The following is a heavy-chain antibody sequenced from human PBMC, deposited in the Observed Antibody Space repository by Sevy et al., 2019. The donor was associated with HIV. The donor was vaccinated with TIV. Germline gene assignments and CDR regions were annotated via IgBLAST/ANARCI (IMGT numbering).Heavy chain of an antibody. J-gene: IGHJ2*01. CDR3: TRRQGNDYGDYPAMWYFDL. CDR2: IRSKANSYAT. Sequence: GGSLRLSCAPSGFTFSGSAMHWVRQASGKGLEWVGRIRSKANSYATGSAASVKGRFTISRDDSKNTAYLQMNSLKTEDTAVYYYTRRQGNDYGDYPAMWYFDLWGRGTLVTVSS. CDR1: GFTFSGSA. D-gene: IGHD4-17*01. V-gene: IGHV3-73*01.